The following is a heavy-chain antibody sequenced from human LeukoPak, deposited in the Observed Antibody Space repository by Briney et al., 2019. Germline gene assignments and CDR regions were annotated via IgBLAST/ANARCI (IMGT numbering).Heavy chain of an antibody. Sequence: PGGSLRLSCEASGFTFTTYSMTWVRQAPGKGLEWVANIKQDGSEKYYVDSVKGRFTISRDNAKNSLYLQMNSLRDEDTAVYYCARDKYMSGHIGSLFDPWGQGTLVTVSS. D-gene: IGHD5-12*01. CDR1: GFTFTTYS. V-gene: IGHV3-7*01. J-gene: IGHJ5*02. CDR2: IKQDGSEK. CDR3: ARDKYMSGHIGSLFDP.